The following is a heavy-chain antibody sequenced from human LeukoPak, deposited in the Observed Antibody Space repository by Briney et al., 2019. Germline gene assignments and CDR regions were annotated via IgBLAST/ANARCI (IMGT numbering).Heavy chain of an antibody. Sequence: PSETLSLTCAVSGGSISSYYWSWIRQPPGKGLEWIGYIYYSGSTNYNPSLKSRVTISVDTSKNQFSLKLSSVTAADTAVYYCARDMDYYDSSDSTAFDIWGPGTMVTVSS. D-gene: IGHD3-22*01. CDR2: IYYSGST. V-gene: IGHV4-59*01. CDR1: GGSISSYY. CDR3: ARDMDYYDSSDSTAFDI. J-gene: IGHJ3*02.